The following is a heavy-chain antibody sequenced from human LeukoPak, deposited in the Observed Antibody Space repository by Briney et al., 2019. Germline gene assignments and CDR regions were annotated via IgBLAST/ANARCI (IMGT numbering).Heavy chain of an antibody. CDR2: IRYDGSKK. CDR1: GFIFSSYG. V-gene: IGHV3-30*02. Sequence: PGGSLRLSCAASGFIFSSYGMHWVRQAPGKGLEWVAFIRYDGSKKYYADSVKGRFTISRDNAKNSLYLQMNSLRAEDTAVYYCASLPPSMVRGVNNWFDPWGQGTLVTVSS. CDR3: ASLPPSMVRGVNNWFDP. J-gene: IGHJ5*02. D-gene: IGHD3-10*01.